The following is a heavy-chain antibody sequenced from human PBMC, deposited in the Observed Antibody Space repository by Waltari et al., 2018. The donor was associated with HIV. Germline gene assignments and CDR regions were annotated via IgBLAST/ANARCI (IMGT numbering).Heavy chain of an antibody. CDR1: GYTFTGYY. J-gene: IGHJ4*02. CDR2: SNPNSGGT. CDR3: ARGYYYGSGSHFDY. Sequence: QVQLVQSGAEVKKPGASVKVSCKASGYTFTGYYMHWVRQAPGQGLEWMGRSNPNSGGTNFAQKFQGRVTMTRDTSISTAYMELSRLRSDDTAVYYCARGYYYGSGSHFDYWGQGTLVTVSS. D-gene: IGHD3-10*01. V-gene: IGHV1-2*06.